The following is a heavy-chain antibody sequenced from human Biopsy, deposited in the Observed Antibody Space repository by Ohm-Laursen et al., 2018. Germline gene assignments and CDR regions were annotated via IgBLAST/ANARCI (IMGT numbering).Heavy chain of an antibody. D-gene: IGHD3-22*01. CDR1: GYTFTGYH. CDR2: INAKTGDT. Sequence: ASVKVSCKASGYTFTGYHVHWVRQAPGQGLEWMGWINAKTGDTNYAQKFQGRVTMTRDTSISTACVDLSSLRSDDTAVYYCTRGGYYYDSLAYYYWFDPWGQGTLVTVSP. J-gene: IGHJ5*02. V-gene: IGHV1-2*02. CDR3: TRGGYYYDSLAYYYWFDP.